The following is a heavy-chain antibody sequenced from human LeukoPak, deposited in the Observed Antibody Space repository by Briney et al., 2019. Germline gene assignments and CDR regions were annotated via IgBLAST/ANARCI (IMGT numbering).Heavy chain of an antibody. CDR2: ISYDGSNK. J-gene: IGHJ4*02. CDR3: ARVGDGYNLGYFDY. Sequence: PGRSLRLSCAASGFTFSSYAMHWVRQAPGKGLEWVAVISYDGSNKYYADSVKGRFTISRDNSKNTLYLQMNSLRAEDTAVYYCARVGDGYNLGYFDYWGQGTLVTVSS. V-gene: IGHV3-30-3*01. D-gene: IGHD5-24*01. CDR1: GFTFSSYA.